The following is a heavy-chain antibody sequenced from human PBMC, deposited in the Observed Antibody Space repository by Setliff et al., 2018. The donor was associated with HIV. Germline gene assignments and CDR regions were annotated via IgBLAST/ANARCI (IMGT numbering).Heavy chain of an antibody. D-gene: IGHD3-9*01. J-gene: IGHJ6*03. V-gene: IGHV4-38-2*01. CDR2: IFHTGTT. CDR1: GYSISGGYY. Sequence: SETLSLTCAVSGYSISGGYYWGWIRQPPGKGLEWIGNIFHTGTTYYNPSPKSRVTISVDTSKNHFSLILSSVTAADTAVYYCARGNYDILTGRAIYYYYYMDVWGKGTTVTVSS. CDR3: ARGNYDILTGRAIYYYYYMDV.